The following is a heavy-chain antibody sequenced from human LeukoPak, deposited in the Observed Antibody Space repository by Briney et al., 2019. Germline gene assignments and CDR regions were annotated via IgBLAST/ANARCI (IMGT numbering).Heavy chain of an antibody. CDR2: IIPIFGTA. V-gene: IGHV1-69*05. Sequence: SVKVSCKASGGTFSSYAISWVRQAPGQGLEWMGGIIPIFGTANYAQKFQGRVTITTDESTSTAYMELSSLRSEDTAVYYCARENVEMATISHAFDVWGQGTMVTVSS. CDR3: ARENVEMATISHAFDV. J-gene: IGHJ3*01. D-gene: IGHD5-24*01. CDR1: GGTFSSYA.